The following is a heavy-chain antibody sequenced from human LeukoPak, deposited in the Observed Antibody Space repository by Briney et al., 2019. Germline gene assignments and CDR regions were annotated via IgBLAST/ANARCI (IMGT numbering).Heavy chain of an antibody. D-gene: IGHD5-18*01. V-gene: IGHV3-23*01. Sequence: PGGSLRLSCAASGFTFSSYAMSWVRQAPGKGLEWVSGISPSGGITYYADSVKGRFTISRDNSKNTLYLQMNSLRAEDTAVYYCAKTNSYGTPLTSYYFDYWGQGTLVTVSS. CDR2: ISPSGGIT. CDR1: GFTFSSYA. CDR3: AKTNSYGTPLTSYYFDY. J-gene: IGHJ4*02.